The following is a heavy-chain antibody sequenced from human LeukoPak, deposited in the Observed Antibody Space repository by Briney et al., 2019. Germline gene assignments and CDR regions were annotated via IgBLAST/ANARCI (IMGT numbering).Heavy chain of an antibody. CDR2: IPPNGTFT. CDR1: EYIITNYY. V-gene: IGHV1-46*01. D-gene: IGHD4-23*01. J-gene: IGHJ3*02. Sequence: GASVKVSCKASEYIITNYYMHWVRQAPGQGLEWMGTIPPNGTFTGSAQRFQGRLTTTRDTSTTTFYMELSSLTSEDTAVYYCAKEDGGFDIWGQGTMVTVSS. CDR3: AKEDGGFDI.